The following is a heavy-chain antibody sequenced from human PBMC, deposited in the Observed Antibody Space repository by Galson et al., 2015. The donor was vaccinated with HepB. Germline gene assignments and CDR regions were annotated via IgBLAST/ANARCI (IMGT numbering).Heavy chain of an antibody. CDR1: GFTFSDYY. J-gene: IGHJ5*02. CDR2: ISSSGTTTI. CDR3: ARAALGWFDP. Sequence: SLRLSCAASGFTFSDYYMSWIRQAPGKGLEWVSYISSSGTTTIYYADSVKGRSTISRDNAKNSLYLQMNSLRAEDTAVYYCARAALGWFDPWGQGTLVTVSS. V-gene: IGHV3-11*01. D-gene: IGHD6-25*01.